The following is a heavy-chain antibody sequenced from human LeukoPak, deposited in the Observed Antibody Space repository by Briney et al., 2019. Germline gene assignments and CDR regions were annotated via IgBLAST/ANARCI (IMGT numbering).Heavy chain of an antibody. CDR2: INSDGSST. CDR3: ARDSADYYYYYMDV. V-gene: IGHV3-74*01. J-gene: IGHJ6*03. CDR1: GFIFSSYW. Sequence: PGGSLRLSCAASGFIFSSYWMSWVRQAPGKGLVWVSRINSDGSSTSYADSVKGRFTISRDNAKNTLYLQMNSLRAEDTAVYYCARDSADYYYYYMDVWGKGTTVTVSS.